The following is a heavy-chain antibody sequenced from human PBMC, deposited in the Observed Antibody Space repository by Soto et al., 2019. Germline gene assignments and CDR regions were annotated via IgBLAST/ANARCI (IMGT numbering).Heavy chain of an antibody. CDR2: MNPNTGNS. CDR3: ARRAETNGWNGFGADKYYFDF. Sequence: QVQLVQSGAEVRKPGASVKVSCEASGYTFTSYDIYWVRQATGQGLEGMGWMNPNTGNSAYAQKFQGRVTVTSDTSINTVHMELSSLRSEDTAGYYCARRAETNGWNGFGADKYYFDFWGQGTLVTVSS. CDR1: GYTFTSYD. V-gene: IGHV1-8*01. J-gene: IGHJ4*02. D-gene: IGHD1-1*01.